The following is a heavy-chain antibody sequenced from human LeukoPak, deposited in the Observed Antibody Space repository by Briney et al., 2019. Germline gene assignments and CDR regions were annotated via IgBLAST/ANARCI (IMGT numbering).Heavy chain of an antibody. J-gene: IGHJ4*02. D-gene: IGHD3-3*01. V-gene: IGHV4-34*01. CDR1: GGSFRGYY. CDR3: ARATRIFGVVM. CDR2: INHSGST. Sequence: SETLSLTCAVYGGSFRGYYWSWIRQPPGKGLGWIGEINHSGSTNYNPSLKSRVTISVGTAKNQFSLKLSSVTAAGTAVYYCARATRIFGVVMWGQGTLVTVSS.